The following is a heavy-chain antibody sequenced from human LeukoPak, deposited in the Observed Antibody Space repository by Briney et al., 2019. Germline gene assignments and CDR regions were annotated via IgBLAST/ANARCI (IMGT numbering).Heavy chain of an antibody. V-gene: IGHV3-23*01. CDR2: ISGSGGSP. Sequence: GGSLRLSCAASGFTFSNYGMNWVRQAPGKGLEWVSAISGSGGSPYYADSVKGRFTISRDSSKNTLYLQMNSLRAEDTAVYYCAKLREWELPDLFDYWGQGTLVTVSS. D-gene: IGHD1-26*01. J-gene: IGHJ4*02. CDR3: AKLREWELPDLFDY. CDR1: GFTFSNYG.